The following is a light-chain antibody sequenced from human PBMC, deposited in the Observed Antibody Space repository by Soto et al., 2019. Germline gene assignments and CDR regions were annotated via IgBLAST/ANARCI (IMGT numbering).Light chain of an antibody. J-gene: IGKJ1*01. CDR3: QQYYSTPPT. V-gene: IGKV4-1*01. CDR2: WAS. Sequence: GERATLSCRASQSVSSSYLAWYQQKPGQPPKLLIYWASTRESGVPDRFSGSGSGTDFTLTISSLQAEDVAVYYCQQYYSTPPTFGQGTKVEIK. CDR1: QSVSSSY.